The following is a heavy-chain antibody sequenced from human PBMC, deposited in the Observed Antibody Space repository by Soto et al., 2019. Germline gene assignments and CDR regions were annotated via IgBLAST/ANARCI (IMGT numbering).Heavy chain of an antibody. CDR3: ASLNFDILAGYYAFDL. CDR1: GGSISSGDYY. J-gene: IGHJ3*01. CDR2: IHYSGST. Sequence: PSETLSLTCTVSGGSISSGDYYWSWIRQPPGKGLEWIGYIHYSGSTYYNPSLKSRVNISVDTSKNQSSLKLSSVTAADTAIYYCASLNFDILAGYYAFDLWGQGTMVTVSS. V-gene: IGHV4-30-4*01. D-gene: IGHD3-9*01.